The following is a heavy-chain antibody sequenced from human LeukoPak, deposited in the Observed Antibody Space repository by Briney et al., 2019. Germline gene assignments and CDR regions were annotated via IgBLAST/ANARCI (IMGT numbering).Heavy chain of an antibody. Sequence: GGTLRLSCAASGFSFSSYGMSWVRQAPGKGLEWISAITGSGGTTYYADSVKGRFTISRDNAKNSLYLQMNSLRAEDTALYYCARNIPDGYYYYMDVWGKGTTVTVSS. CDR3: ARNIPDGYYYYMDV. D-gene: IGHD2-21*01. V-gene: IGHV3-48*04. J-gene: IGHJ6*03. CDR1: GFSFSSYG. CDR2: ITGSGGTT.